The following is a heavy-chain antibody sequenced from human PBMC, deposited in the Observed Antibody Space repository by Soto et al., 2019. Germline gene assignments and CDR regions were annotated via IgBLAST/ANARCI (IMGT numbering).Heavy chain of an antibody. J-gene: IGHJ4*02. D-gene: IGHD3-22*01. CDR2: ISGSGGST. CDR3: AKVQDPGPLDYYDSSGYSFDY. CDR1: GFTFSSYA. Sequence: RLSCAASGFTFSSYAMGWVPQAPGEGVGGGSAISGSGGSTYYADSVKGRFTISRDNSKNTLYLQMNSLRAEDTAVYYCAKVQDPGPLDYYDSSGYSFDYWGQGTMVTASS. V-gene: IGHV3-23*01.